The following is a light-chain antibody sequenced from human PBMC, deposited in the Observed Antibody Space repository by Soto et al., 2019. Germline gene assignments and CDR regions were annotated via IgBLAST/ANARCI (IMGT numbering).Light chain of an antibody. V-gene: IGKV3-20*01. CDR2: STS. CDR3: QQYGSSLWT. J-gene: IGKJ1*01. Sequence: ENVLTQSPGTLSLSPGERATLSCRASQSVSTPYLAWYQQKPGQAPRLLIYSTSTRASGIPDRFNGSGSGTDFTLTISRLEHEDFAVYYCQQYGSSLWTFGQGTKVEIK. CDR1: QSVSTPY.